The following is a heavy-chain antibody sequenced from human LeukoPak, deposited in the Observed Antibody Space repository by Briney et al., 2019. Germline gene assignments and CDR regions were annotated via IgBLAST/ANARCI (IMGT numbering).Heavy chain of an antibody. V-gene: IGHV3-7*01. CDR1: GFTFGNYW. CDR2: VKPDESEK. Sequence: GGSLRLSCVASGFTFGNYWMSWVRQAPGKGLEWVANVKPDESEKYYGDSVKGRFTISRDNAKNSLYLQMHSLRVDDAAVYYCVTHEVTVITRSTFDYWGQGTLLTVSS. J-gene: IGHJ4*02. CDR3: VTHEVTVITRSTFDY. D-gene: IGHD4-23*01.